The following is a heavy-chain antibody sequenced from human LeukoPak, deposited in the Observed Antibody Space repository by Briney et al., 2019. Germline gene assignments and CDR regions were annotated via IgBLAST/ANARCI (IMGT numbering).Heavy chain of an antibody. D-gene: IGHD6-6*01. J-gene: IGHJ4*02. V-gene: IGHV3-23*01. CDR3: AKEGASISVFDY. CDR1: GFTFSSYA. CDR2: ITASGAST. Sequence: GGSLRLSCAASGFTFSSYAMTWVRQAPGKGPEWVSLITASGASTYYADSVKGRFTISRDNSKNTLYLQMNSLRAEDTAVYYCAKEGASISVFDYWGQGTLVTVSS.